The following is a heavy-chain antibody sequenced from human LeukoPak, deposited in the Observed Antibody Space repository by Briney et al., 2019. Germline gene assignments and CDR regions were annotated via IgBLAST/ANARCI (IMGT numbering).Heavy chain of an antibody. CDR1: GGSISSYY. Sequence: SETLSLTCTVSGGSISSYYWSWIRQPAGKGLEWIGRIYTSGSTNYNPSLKSRVTMSVDTSKNQFSLKLSSVTAADTAVYYCAREHGSWYYYYYGMDVWGQGTTVTVSS. J-gene: IGHJ6*02. CDR3: AREHGSWYYYYYGMDV. V-gene: IGHV4-4*07. CDR2: IYTSGST. D-gene: IGHD6-13*01.